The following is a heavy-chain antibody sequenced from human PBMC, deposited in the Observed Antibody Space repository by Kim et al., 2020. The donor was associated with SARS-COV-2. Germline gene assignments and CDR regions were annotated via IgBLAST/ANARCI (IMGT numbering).Heavy chain of an antibody. Sequence: ASVKVSCKASGSTLTEYKIHWVRQAPGQGLEWVGWIHTGTGETKYSQRFQGRLTITRDTSARTAYLELSSLRLEDTAVYYCARNEDVWGQGTTVTVYS. J-gene: IGHJ6*02. CDR1: GSTLTEYK. V-gene: IGHV1-3*04. CDR2: IHTGTGET. CDR3: ARNEDV.